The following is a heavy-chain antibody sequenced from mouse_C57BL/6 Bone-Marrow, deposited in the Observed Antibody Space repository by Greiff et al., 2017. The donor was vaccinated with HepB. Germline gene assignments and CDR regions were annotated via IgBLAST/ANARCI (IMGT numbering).Heavy chain of an antibody. Sequence: EVKLQESGPGLVKPSQSLSLTCSVTGYSITSGYYWNWIRQFPGNKLEWMGYISYDGSNNYNPSLKNRISITRDTSKNQFFLKLNSVTTEDTATYYCASQNYGRGYWGQGTTLTVSS. D-gene: IGHD1-1*01. CDR2: ISYDGSN. CDR3: ASQNYGRGY. V-gene: IGHV3-6*01. CDR1: GYSITSGYY. J-gene: IGHJ2*01.